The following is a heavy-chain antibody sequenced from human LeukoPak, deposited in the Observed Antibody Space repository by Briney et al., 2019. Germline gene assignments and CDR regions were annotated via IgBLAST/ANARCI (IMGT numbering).Heavy chain of an antibody. CDR3: ARHPYQLLWLSWFDP. Sequence: KTSETLSLTCTVSGGSISSYYWSWIRQPAGKGLEWIGRIYYSGSTYYNPSLKSRVTISVDTSKNQFSLKLSSVTAADTAVYYCARHPYQLLWLSWFDPWGQGTLVTVSS. J-gene: IGHJ5*02. CDR1: GGSISSYY. D-gene: IGHD2-2*01. V-gene: IGHV4-59*05. CDR2: IYYSGST.